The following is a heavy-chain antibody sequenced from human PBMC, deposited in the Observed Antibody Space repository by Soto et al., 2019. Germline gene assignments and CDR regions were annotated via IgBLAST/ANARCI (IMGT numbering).Heavy chain of an antibody. CDR1: GFSLSNARMG. D-gene: IGHD1-26*01. J-gene: IGHJ3*02. CDR3: ARILYSGSYHAPHSSFDI. Sequence: QVTLKESGPVLVKPTETLTLTCTVSGFSLSNARMGVSWIRQPPGKALEWLAHIFSNDEKSYSTSLKSRLTISKDTSKSQVVLTMTNMDPVDTATYYCARILYSGSYHAPHSSFDIWGQGTMVTVSS. CDR2: IFSNDEK. V-gene: IGHV2-26*01.